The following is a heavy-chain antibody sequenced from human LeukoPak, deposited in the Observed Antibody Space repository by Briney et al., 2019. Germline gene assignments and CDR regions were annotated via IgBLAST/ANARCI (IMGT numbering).Heavy chain of an antibody. V-gene: IGHV1-18*01. CDR3: AKDIHPGLDSGASCCFDY. Sequence: GASVKVSCKTSGYTFSRHGITWVRQAPGQGPEWMGWVSGYNGDTNYAKSVRGRVTMTTDTSTNTAYMELRSLRSDDTAVHYCAKDIHPGLDSGASCCFDYWGQGTPVTVSS. CDR2: VSGYNGDT. D-gene: IGHD3-22*01. CDR1: GYTFSRHG. J-gene: IGHJ4*02.